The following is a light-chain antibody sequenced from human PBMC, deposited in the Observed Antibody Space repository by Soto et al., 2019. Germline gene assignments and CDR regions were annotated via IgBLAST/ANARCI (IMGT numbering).Light chain of an antibody. CDR3: QQRSSWPLIT. J-gene: IGKJ5*01. CDR1: QTVRNNY. CDR2: DAS. V-gene: IGKV3D-20*02. Sequence: EFVLTQSPGTLSLSPGERATLSCRASQTVRNNYLAWYQQKPGQAPRLLIYDASSRATGIPDRFSGSGSGADFTLSISSLEPEDLAVYYCQQRSSWPLITFGQGTRLEIK.